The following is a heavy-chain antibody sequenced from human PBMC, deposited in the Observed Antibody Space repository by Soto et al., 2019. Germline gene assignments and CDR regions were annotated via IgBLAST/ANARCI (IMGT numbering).Heavy chain of an antibody. CDR2: IIPIFGTP. D-gene: IGHD2-15*01. CDR1: GGTFNAHA. J-gene: IGHJ4*02. Sequence: SVKVSCKGSGGTFNAHAISWVRQAPGQGLEWMGGIIPIFGTPNYAQKFQGRLTINADTSTTTAYLELSSLRSDDTAVYFCARVRWTLSPEESDAIWGQGTLVTVSS. CDR3: ARVRWTLSPEESDAI. V-gene: IGHV1-69*06.